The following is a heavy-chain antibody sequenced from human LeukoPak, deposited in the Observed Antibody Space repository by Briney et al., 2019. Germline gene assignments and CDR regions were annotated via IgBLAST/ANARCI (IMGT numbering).Heavy chain of an antibody. CDR3: LYFRSGSCLVDY. CDR2: IKSKTDGGTT. Sequence: GGSLRLSCAASGFTFSNAWMSWVRQAPGKGLEWVGRIKSKTDGGTTDYAAPVKGRFTISRDDSKNTLYLEMYSLKTEDTAMYYCLYFRSGSCLVDYWGQGTLVTVSS. CDR1: GFTFSNAW. D-gene: IGHD3-3*01. J-gene: IGHJ4*02. V-gene: IGHV3-15*01.